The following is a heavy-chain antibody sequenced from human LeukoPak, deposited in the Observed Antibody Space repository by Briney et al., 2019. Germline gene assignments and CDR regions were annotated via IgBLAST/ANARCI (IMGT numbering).Heavy chain of an antibody. CDR2: ISSSGSTI. Sequence: QAGGSLRLSCAASGFTFSSYEMNWVRQAPGKGLEWVSYISSSGSTIYYADSVKGRFTISRDNAKNSLYLQMNSLRAEDTAVYYCARDQGFSYYFYYMDVWGKGTTVTVSS. CDR1: GFTFSSYE. J-gene: IGHJ6*03. V-gene: IGHV3-48*03. CDR3: ARDQGFSYYFYYMDV. D-gene: IGHD3-3*01.